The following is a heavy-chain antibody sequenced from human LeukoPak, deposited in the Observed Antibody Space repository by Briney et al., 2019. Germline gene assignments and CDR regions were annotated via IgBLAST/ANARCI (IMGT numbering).Heavy chain of an antibody. Sequence: ASVKVSCKVSGHILTELSMHWVRQAPGQGLEWMGAFDSEGADTIYAHKFQGRVTMTEDTSTDTAYMELSSLRSDDTAVYYCAIDLHLFRTRPDFDFWGQGTLVTVSS. D-gene: IGHD3-10*01. CDR1: GHILTELS. J-gene: IGHJ4*02. CDR2: FDSEGADT. V-gene: IGHV1-24*01. CDR3: AIDLHLFRTRPDFDF.